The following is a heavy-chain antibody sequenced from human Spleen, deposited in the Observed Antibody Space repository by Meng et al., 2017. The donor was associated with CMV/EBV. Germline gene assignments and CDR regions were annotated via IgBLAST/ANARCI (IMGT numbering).Heavy chain of an antibody. CDR2: ISSSSSYI. Sequence: GESLKISCAASGFTFSSYTMNWVRQAPGKGLEWVSSISSSSSYIYYADSVKGRFTISRDNAKNSLYLQMNSLRAEDTAVYYCARAPPAMAPYFDYLGQGTRVTVSS. CDR1: GFTFSSYT. J-gene: IGHJ4*02. D-gene: IGHD5-18*01. CDR3: ARAPPAMAPYFDY. V-gene: IGHV3-21*01.